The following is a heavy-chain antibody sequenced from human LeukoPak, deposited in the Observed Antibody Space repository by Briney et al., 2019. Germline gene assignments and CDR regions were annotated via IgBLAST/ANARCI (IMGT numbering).Heavy chain of an antibody. V-gene: IGHV4-34*01. CDR2: INHSGST. J-gene: IGHJ6*03. Sequence: PSETLSLTCAVYGGSFSGYYWSWIRQPPGKGLEWIGEINHSGSTNYNRSLKSRVTISVDTSKNQFSLKLSSVTAADTAVYYCARPGGYCSSTSCNYYYYYMDVWGKGTTVTVSS. D-gene: IGHD2-2*01. CDR1: GGSFSGYY. CDR3: ARPGGYCSSTSCNYYYYYMDV.